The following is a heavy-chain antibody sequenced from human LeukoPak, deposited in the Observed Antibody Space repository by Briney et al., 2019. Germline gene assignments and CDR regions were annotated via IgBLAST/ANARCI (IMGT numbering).Heavy chain of an antibody. V-gene: IGHV1-69*05. Sequence: ASVKVSCKASGGTFSSYAISWVRQAPGQGLEWMGGIIPIFGTANYAQKFQGRVTITTDESTSTAYMELSSLGSEDTAVYYCASGASDRGVEFDYGGQGTLVTVSS. CDR1: GGTFSSYA. CDR3: ASGASDRGVEFDY. D-gene: IGHD3-10*01. CDR2: IIPIFGTA. J-gene: IGHJ4*02.